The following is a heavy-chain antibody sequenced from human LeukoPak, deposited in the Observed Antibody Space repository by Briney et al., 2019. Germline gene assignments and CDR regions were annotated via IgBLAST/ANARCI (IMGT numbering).Heavy chain of an antibody. J-gene: IGHJ4*02. V-gene: IGHV4-31*03. Sequence: SETLSLTCTVSGGSMSSGGYYWTWIRQHPGKGLEWIGYIYNSGSTYYNPSLKSRVTISLDTSKNQFSLKLRSVTAADTAVYYCARHFSGAAAPLPFDYWGQGTLVTVSS. CDR2: IYNSGST. D-gene: IGHD6-13*01. CDR1: GGSMSSGGYY. CDR3: ARHFSGAAAPLPFDY.